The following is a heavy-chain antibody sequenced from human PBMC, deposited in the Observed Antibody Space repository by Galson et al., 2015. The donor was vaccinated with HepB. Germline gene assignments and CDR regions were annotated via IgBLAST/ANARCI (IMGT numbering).Heavy chain of an antibody. CDR2: ISSGSSTV. CDR1: GFTFSDYS. CDR3: ARDRVPGYYKRYDHYGMDV. Sequence: SLRLSCAASGFTFSDYSMNWVRQAPGKGLEWVSYISSGSSTVHYVDSVKGRFTISRDNAKNSLYLQMNSLRDEDTAVYYCARDRVPGYYKRYDHYGMDVWCQGTTVTVFS. D-gene: IGHD3-9*01. J-gene: IGHJ6*02. V-gene: IGHV3-48*02.